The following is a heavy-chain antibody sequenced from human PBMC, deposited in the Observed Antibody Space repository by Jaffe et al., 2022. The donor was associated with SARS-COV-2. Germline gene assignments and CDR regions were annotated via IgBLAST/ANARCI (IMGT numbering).Heavy chain of an antibody. J-gene: IGHJ6*02. CDR3: ARDPPLGDILTGYLDKNTRYGMDV. D-gene: IGHD3-9*01. CDR2: IYHSGST. CDR1: GGSISSSNW. V-gene: IGHV4-4*02. Sequence: QVQLQESGPGLVKPSGTLSLTCAVSGGSISSSNWWSWVRQPPGKGLEWIGEIYHSGSTNYNPSLKSRVTISVDKSKNQFSLKLSSVTAADTAVYYCARDPPLGDILTGYLDKNTRYGMDVWGQGTTVTVSS.